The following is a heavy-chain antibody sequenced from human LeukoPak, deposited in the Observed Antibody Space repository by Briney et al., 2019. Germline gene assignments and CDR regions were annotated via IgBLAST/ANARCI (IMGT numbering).Heavy chain of an antibody. CDR1: GFTFDDYT. V-gene: IGHV3-43*01. D-gene: IGHD2-15*01. CDR2: NSWDGGST. CDR3: AKDIGGYCSGGSCYSGGAFDI. Sequence: GGSLRLSCAASGFTFDDYTMHWVSQAPGKGLEWVSLNSWDGGSTYYADSVKGRFTISRDNSKNSLYLQMNSLRTEDTALYYCAKDIGGYCSGGSCYSGGAFDIWGQGTMVTVSS. J-gene: IGHJ3*02.